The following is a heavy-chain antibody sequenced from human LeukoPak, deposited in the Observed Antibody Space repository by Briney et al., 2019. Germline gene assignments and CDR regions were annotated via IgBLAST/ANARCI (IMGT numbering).Heavy chain of an antibody. Sequence: GESLKISCKGSGYKFTSYWIGWVRQLPGKGLEWMGLIYPGDFDTKYSPSFQGQVTISADILISTAYLQWSSLKASDTAMYYCATAGYSSDWYYFDYWGQATLVTVSS. J-gene: IGHJ4*02. V-gene: IGHV5-51*01. D-gene: IGHD6-19*01. CDR1: GYKFTSYW. CDR3: ATAGYSSDWYYFDY. CDR2: IYPGDFDT.